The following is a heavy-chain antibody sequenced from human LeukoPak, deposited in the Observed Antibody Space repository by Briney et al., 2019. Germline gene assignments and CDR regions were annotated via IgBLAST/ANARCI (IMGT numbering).Heavy chain of an antibody. CDR1: GFTFSNYG. J-gene: IGHJ4*02. CDR2: ISYDGSYQ. V-gene: IGHV3-30*18. D-gene: IGHD6-13*01. Sequence: GGSLRLSCAASGFTFSNYGMHWVRQAPGKGLEWVAVISYDGSYQSSADSVKGRFTISRDVSKSTLYLQMNSLRAEDTAVYYCAKTGSSWHYFDSWGQGTLVTVSS. CDR3: AKTGSSWHYFDS.